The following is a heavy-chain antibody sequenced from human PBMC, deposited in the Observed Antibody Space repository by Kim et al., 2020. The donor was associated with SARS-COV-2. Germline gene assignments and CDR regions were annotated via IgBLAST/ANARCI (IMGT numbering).Heavy chain of an antibody. CDR2: ISSSSSYI. CDR1: GFTFSSYS. Sequence: GGSLRLSCAASGFTFSSYSMNWVRQAPGKGLEWVSSISSSSSYIYHADSVKGRFTISRDNAKNSLYLQMNSLRAEDTAVYYCARDLALGGTDFWGTRVTHKQHKENYYYYYGMDVWGQGTTVTVSS. CDR3: ARDLALGGTDFWGTRVTHKQHKENYYYYYGMDV. D-gene: IGHD3-3*01. V-gene: IGHV3-21*01. J-gene: IGHJ6*02.